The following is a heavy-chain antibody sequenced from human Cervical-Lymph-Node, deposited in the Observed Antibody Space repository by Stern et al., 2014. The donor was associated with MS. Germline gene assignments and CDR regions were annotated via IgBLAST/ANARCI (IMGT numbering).Heavy chain of an antibody. Sequence: VQLVESGAEVKKPGSSVKVSCKASGGTFSSYALSWARQAPGQGLEWMGGIIPIFGTANYAHKFQGRVTITAVESTSAAYMELSSLRSEDTAVYYCARGAGEGGSSHFDLWGRGTLVTVSS. J-gene: IGHJ2*01. CDR3: ARGAGEGGSSHFDL. CDR1: GGTFSSYA. D-gene: IGHD2-15*01. V-gene: IGHV1-69*01. CDR2: IIPIFGTA.